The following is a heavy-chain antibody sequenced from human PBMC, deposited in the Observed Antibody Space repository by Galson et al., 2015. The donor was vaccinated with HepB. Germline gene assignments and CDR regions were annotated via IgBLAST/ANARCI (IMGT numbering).Heavy chain of an antibody. J-gene: IGHJ6*02. CDR1: GYTFTGYY. Sequence: SVKVSCKASGYTFTGYYMHRVRQAPGQGLEWMGWINPNSGGTNYAQKFQGWVTMTRDTSISTAYMELSRLRSDDTAVYYCARDPGLMSHQLYYYYGMDVWGQGTTVTVSS. D-gene: IGHD3-16*01. V-gene: IGHV1-2*04. CDR3: ARDPGLMSHQLYYYYGMDV. CDR2: INPNSGGT.